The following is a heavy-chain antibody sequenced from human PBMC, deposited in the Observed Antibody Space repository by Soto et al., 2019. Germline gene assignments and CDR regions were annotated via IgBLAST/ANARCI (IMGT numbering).Heavy chain of an antibody. J-gene: IGHJ6*02. D-gene: IGHD6-13*01. V-gene: IGHV3-30-3*01. CDR2: ISYDGSNK. Sequence: GGSLRLSCAASGFTFSSYAMHWVRQAPGKGLEWVAVISYDGSNKYYADSVRGRFTISRDNSKNTLYLQMNSLRAEDPAVYYCAAAAGTAFYHHYGMDVWGQGTTVTVSS. CDR3: AAAAGTAFYHHYGMDV. CDR1: GFTFSSYA.